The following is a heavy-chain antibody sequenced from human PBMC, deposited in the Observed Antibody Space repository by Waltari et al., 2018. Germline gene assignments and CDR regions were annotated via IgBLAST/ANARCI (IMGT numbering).Heavy chain of an antibody. Sequence: QVQLVQSGAEVKKPGSSVKVSCKASGGTFSSYTISWVRQAPGQGIEWMGRIIRILGMANYAQKFQGRVTSTADKSTGTAYMELSSLRSEDTAVYYCAPLGVVTAIHSYWGQGTLVTVSS. CDR3: APLGVVTAIHSY. CDR1: GGTFSSYT. J-gene: IGHJ4*02. V-gene: IGHV1-69*02. D-gene: IGHD2-21*02. CDR2: IIRILGMA.